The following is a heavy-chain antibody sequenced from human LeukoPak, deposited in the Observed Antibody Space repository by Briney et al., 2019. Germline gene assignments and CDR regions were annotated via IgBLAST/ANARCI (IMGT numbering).Heavy chain of an antibody. Sequence: GGSLRLSCAASGFAFNSYIMSWVRQSPEKGLQWISSMNSDGRDIYYADFVKGRFTISRDNARNTLYLNLSDLTVEDSGLYYCARVNTAVPRHWGQGTLVTVSS. CDR1: GFAFNSYI. D-gene: IGHD2-21*02. CDR2: MNSDGRDI. J-gene: IGHJ4*02. CDR3: ARVNTAVPRH. V-gene: IGHV3-21*06.